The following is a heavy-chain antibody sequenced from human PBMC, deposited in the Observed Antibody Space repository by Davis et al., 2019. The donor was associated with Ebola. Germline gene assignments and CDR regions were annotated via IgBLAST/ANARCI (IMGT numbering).Heavy chain of an antibody. V-gene: IGHV1-18*04. D-gene: IGHD1-1*01. J-gene: IGHJ4*02. CDR1: GYTFTGNY. Sequence: ASVKVSCKASGYTFTGNYIQWVRQAPGQGLEWMGWINPHNGNTNYAQNVQGRVTMTTDTSTNTAYMEVGSLRSDDTAVYYCARAQFPTTSDHWGQGTLVTVSS. CDR2: INPHNGNT. CDR3: ARAQFPTTSDH.